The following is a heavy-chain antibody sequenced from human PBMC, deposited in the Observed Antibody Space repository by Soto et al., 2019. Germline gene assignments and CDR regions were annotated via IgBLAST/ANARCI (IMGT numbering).Heavy chain of an antibody. V-gene: IGHV4-39*01. J-gene: IGHJ5*02. CDR1: GGSISSSSFY. Sequence: PSEPLSLTCTVSGGSISSSSFYWGWIRQPPGKGLEWIGSIYYSWNTYHNASLKSRVTISVDTPKNQFSLKLSSVSAADTAVYYCARHDYGSGWQPYNWFDPWGQGTLVTVAS. D-gene: IGHD6-25*01. CDR3: ARHDYGSGWQPYNWFDP. CDR2: IYYSWNT.